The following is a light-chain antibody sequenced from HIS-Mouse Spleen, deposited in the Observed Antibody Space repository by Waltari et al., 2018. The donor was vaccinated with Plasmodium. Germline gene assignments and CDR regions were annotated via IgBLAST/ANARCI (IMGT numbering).Light chain of an antibody. V-gene: IGLV5-37*01. J-gene: IGLJ3*02. CDR1: SDINVRSYN. CDR2: YYSDSDK. CDR3: MIWPSNASGV. Sequence: QPVLTQPPSSSASPGESARLTCTLPSDINVRSYNINWYQQKPGSPPRYLLYYYSDSDKGQGSGVPSRFSGSKDASANTGILLISGLQSEDEADYYCMIWPSNASGVFGGGTKLTVL.